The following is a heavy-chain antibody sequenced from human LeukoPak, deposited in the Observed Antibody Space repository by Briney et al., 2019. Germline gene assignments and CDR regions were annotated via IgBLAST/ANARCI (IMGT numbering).Heavy chain of an antibody. Sequence: ASVKVSCKASGYTFTGYYMHWVRQAPGQGLEWMGWINPNSGGTNYAQKFQGWVTMTRDTSTSTAYMELSRLRSDDTAIYYCARANALYCSSTSCLFDYWGQGTLVTVSS. CDR1: GYTFTGYY. CDR3: ARANALYCSSTSCLFDY. D-gene: IGHD2-2*01. V-gene: IGHV1-2*04. CDR2: INPNSGGT. J-gene: IGHJ4*02.